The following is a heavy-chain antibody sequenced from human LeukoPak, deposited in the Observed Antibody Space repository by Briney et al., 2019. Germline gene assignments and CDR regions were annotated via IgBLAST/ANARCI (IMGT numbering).Heavy chain of an antibody. CDR3: ARASSGYYYFDY. Sequence: ASVKVSCKASGCTFTSYDINWVRQATGQGLEWMGWMNPNSGNTGYAQKFQGRVTMTRNTSISTAYMELSSLRSEDTAVYYCARASSGYYYFDYWGQGTLVTVSS. V-gene: IGHV1-8*01. CDR1: GCTFTSYD. J-gene: IGHJ4*02. D-gene: IGHD3-22*01. CDR2: MNPNSGNT.